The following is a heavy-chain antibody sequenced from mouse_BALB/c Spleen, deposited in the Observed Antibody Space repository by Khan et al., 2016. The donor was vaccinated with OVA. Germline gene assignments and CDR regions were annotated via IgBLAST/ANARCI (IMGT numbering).Heavy chain of an antibody. J-gene: IGHJ3*01. Sequence: VQLQESGTELVRPGASVKMSCKASGYTFSNYTMCWVKQRPGQGLQWIGYINPYTSYTYYNQKFNDKATLTTDKSSSTAYMQLSSLTSDDSAVYYCATYYRNPAWFAFWGQGTLVTVSA. V-gene: IGHV1-4*01. CDR3: ATYYRNPAWFAF. CDR2: INPYTSYT. CDR1: GYTFSNYT. D-gene: IGHD2-5*01.